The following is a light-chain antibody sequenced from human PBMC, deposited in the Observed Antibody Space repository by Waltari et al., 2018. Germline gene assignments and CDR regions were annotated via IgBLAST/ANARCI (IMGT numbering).Light chain of an antibody. Sequence: DIVMTQSPDSLAVSLGERATINCKSSQSVLYSSNSKNYLAWYQQKPGQPPKLLIYWASTRDTGVPDRFSGSGSGTDFTLTITRLQAEDVAVYYCKQYYSTPRTFGQGTKVEIK. CDR2: WAS. CDR3: KQYYSTPRT. V-gene: IGKV4-1*01. CDR1: QSVLYSSNSKNY. J-gene: IGKJ1*01.